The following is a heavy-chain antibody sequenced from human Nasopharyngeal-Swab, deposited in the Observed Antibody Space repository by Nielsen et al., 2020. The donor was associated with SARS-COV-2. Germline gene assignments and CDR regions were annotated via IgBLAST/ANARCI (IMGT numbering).Heavy chain of an antibody. J-gene: IGHJ6*03. Sequence: WNRQPPGKGLEWIGEINHSGSTNYNPSLKSRVTISVDTSKNQFSLKLSSVTAADTAVYYCARAIFGVVIIFNYYYMDVWGKGTTVTVSS. CDR2: INHSGST. D-gene: IGHD3-3*01. CDR3: ARAIFGVVIIFNYYYMDV. V-gene: IGHV4-34*01.